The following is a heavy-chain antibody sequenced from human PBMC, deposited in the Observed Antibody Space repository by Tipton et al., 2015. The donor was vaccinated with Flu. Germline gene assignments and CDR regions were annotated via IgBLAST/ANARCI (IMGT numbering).Heavy chain of an antibody. J-gene: IGHJ5*02. CDR3: ARGYCSSTSCYRGIDP. CDR2: IYYSGST. D-gene: IGHD2-2*01. Sequence: PGLVKPSETLSLTCTVSGGSISSYYWSWIRQPPGKGLEWIGYIYYSGSTNYNPSLKSRVTISVDTFKNQFSLKLSSVTAADTAVYYCARGYCSSTSCYRGIDPWGQGTLVTVSS. CDR1: GGSISSYY. V-gene: IGHV4-59*01.